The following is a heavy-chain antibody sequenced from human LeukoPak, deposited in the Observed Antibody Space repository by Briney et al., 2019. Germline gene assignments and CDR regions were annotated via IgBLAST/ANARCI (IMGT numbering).Heavy chain of an antibody. D-gene: IGHD5-24*01. V-gene: IGHV4-30-2*01. CDR3: AREAGRDGSYFDY. CDR1: GGSISSGGYS. Sequence: SQTLSLTCAVSGGSISSGGYSWSWIRQPPGKGLEWIGYIYHSGSTYYNPSLKSRVTISVDRSKNQFSLKLSSVTAADTAVYYCAREAGRDGSYFDYWGQGTLVTVSS. CDR2: IYHSGST. J-gene: IGHJ4*02.